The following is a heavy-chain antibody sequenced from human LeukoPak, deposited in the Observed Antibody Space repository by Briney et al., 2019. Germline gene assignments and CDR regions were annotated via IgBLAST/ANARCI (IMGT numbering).Heavy chain of an antibody. CDR1: GFTFSDYY. V-gene: IGHV3-11*04. J-gene: IGHJ4*02. Sequence: GGSLRLSCAASGFTFSDYYMSWIRQAPGKGLEWVSYISSSGSTIYYADSVKGRFTISRDNANNSLYPQMNSLRAEDTAVYYCARDYDVNYDFWSGSASAGYWGQGTLVTVSS. CDR3: ARDYDVNYDFWSGSASAGY. D-gene: IGHD3-3*01. CDR2: ISSSGSTI.